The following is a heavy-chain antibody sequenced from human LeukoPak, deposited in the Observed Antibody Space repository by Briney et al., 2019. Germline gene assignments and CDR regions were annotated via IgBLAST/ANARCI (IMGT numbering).Heavy chain of an antibody. CDR2: TYYRSKWYN. D-gene: IGHD3-22*01. V-gene: IGHV6-1*01. CDR1: GDSVSSNSAA. Sequence: SQTLSLTCAISGDSVSSNSAAWNWIRQSPSRGLEWLGRTYYRSKWYNDYAVSVKSRITINPDTSKNQFSLQLNSVTPEDTAVYYCARDDEDYYDSSGCYDYWGQGTLVTVSS. J-gene: IGHJ4*02. CDR3: ARDDEDYYDSSGCYDY.